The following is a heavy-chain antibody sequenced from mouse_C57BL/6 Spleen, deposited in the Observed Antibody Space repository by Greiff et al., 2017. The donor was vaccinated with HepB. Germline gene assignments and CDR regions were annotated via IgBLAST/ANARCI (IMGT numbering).Heavy chain of an antibody. CDR2: IDPSDSET. Sequence: VQLKQPGAELVRPGSSVKLSCKASGYTFTSYWMHWVKQRPIQGLEWIGNIDPSDSETHYNQKFKDKATLTVDKSSSTAYMQLSSLTSEDSAVYYCARSTAFDYWGQGTTLTVSS. CDR1: GYTFTSYW. J-gene: IGHJ2*01. V-gene: IGHV1-52*01. CDR3: ARSTAFDY.